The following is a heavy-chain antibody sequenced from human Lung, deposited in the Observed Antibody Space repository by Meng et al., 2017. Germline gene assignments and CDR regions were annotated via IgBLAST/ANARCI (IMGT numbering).Heavy chain of an antibody. V-gene: IGHV4-4*07. D-gene: IGHD3-10*01. Sequence: CLVPGGSTSSYYWGWTRQPAGKGLEWIGRIFTSGSTNYNPSLKSRVTMSVDTSKNQFSLKLSSVTAADTAVYYCARDRGFGSGSYYNSPYSPFYYYYGMDVWGQGTTVTVSS. CDR2: IFTSGST. CDR3: ARDRGFGSGSYYNSPYSPFYYYYGMDV. J-gene: IGHJ6*02. CDR1: GGSTSSYY.